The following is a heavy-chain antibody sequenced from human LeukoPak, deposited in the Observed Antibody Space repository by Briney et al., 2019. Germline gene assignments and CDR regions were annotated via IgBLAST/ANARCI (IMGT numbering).Heavy chain of an antibody. CDR1: GFTFRSYS. Sequence: GGSLRLSCAAYGFTFRSYSMNWVRQAPGKGLEWVSSISSSSSYIYYADSVKGRFTISRDNAKNSLYLQMNSLRAEDTAVYYCARDQGGATTADYWGQGTLVTVSS. D-gene: IGHD1-26*01. CDR2: ISSSSSYI. CDR3: ARDQGGATTADY. V-gene: IGHV3-21*01. J-gene: IGHJ4*02.